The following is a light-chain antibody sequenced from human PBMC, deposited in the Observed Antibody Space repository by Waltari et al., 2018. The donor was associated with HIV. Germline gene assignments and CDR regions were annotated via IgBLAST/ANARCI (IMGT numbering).Light chain of an antibody. V-gene: IGLV1-44*01. CDR3: ATWDDRMNGVV. CDR2: SNK. J-gene: IGLJ2*01. CDR1: SSKIGRNT. Sequence: QSVLSQPPSASGTPGQRVTISCSGGSSKIGRNTVNWYQQLPGTAPKLLIYSNKQRPSGVPDLCSGSKSGTSASLDSSGLQSEDEADYYCATWDDRMNGVVFGGGTKLTVL.